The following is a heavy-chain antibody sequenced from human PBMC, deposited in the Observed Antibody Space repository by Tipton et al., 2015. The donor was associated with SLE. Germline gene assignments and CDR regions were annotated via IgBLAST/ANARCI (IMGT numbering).Heavy chain of an antibody. D-gene: IGHD6-13*01. CDR2: FNNRGST. V-gene: IGHV4-34*01. CDR1: GGSFSGYY. Sequence: LRLSCAVYGGSFSGYYWSWIRQPPGKGLEWIGEFNNRGSTNYNPPLTRRVTISVDTPKNQFSLKLSFGTAADTAVYYCARGAAAGHRWFDPWGQGTLVTVSS. J-gene: IGHJ5*02. CDR3: ARGAAAGHRWFDP.